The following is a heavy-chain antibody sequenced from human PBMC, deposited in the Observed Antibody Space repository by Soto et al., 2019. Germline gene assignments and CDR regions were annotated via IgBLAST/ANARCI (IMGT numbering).Heavy chain of an antibody. J-gene: IGHJ4*02. CDR3: ARADNWNRPFDY. V-gene: IGHV3-7*05. Sequence: SLRLSCAASGFTFINAWMNWVRQAPGKGLEWVANIKQDGSEKNYVDSVKGRFTISRDNAKNSLYLQMNSLRAEDTAVYYCARADNWNRPFDYWGQGTLVTVSS. CDR2: IKQDGSEK. D-gene: IGHD1-20*01. CDR1: GFTFINAW.